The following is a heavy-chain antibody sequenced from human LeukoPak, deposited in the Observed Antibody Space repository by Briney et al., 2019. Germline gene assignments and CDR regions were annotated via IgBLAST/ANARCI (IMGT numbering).Heavy chain of an antibody. V-gene: IGHV4-59*08. D-gene: IGHD2-21*01. CDR2: IYYSGST. CDR1: GGSISSYY. CDR3: ARQPPRLWYYMDV. Sequence: PETLSHSCTVSGGSISSYYWSWIRQPPGKGLEWIGYIYYSGSTNYNPSLKSRVTISVDTSKNQFSLKLSSVTAADTAVYYCARQPPRLWYYMDVWGRDTRHTVSS. J-gene: IGHJ6*03.